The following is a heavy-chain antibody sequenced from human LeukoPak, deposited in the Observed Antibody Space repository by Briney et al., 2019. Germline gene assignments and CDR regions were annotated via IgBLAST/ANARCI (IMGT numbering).Heavy chain of an antibody. J-gene: IGHJ4*02. V-gene: IGHV1-2*02. Sequence: ASVKLSCKSSGYTFTRYYINWVRQAPGQGLVWMGWINPNSGDTNSAQKFQGRVTMTRDTSISTAYMELSRLRSDDTAVYYSARDRGRAFDYWGQGTLVTVSS. CDR3: ARDRGRAFDY. D-gene: IGHD3-10*01. CDR2: INPNSGDT. CDR1: GYTFTRYY.